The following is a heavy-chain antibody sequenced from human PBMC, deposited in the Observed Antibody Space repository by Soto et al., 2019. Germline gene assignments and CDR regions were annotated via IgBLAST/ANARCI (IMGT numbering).Heavy chain of an antibody. CDR2: IYYSGST. CDR1: GGSISSYY. J-gene: IGHJ6*02. V-gene: IGHV4-59*01. Sequence: PSETLSLTCTVSGGSISSYYWSWIRQPPGKGLEWIGYIYYSGSTYYNPSLKSRVTISVDTSKNQFSLKLSSVTAADTAVYYCASRLPGGYGMDVWGQGTTVTVSS. CDR3: ASRLPGGYGMDV.